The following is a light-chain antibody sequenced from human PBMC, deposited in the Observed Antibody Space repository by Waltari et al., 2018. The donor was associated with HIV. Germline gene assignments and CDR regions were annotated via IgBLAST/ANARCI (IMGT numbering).Light chain of an antibody. V-gene: IGKV3-20*01. Sequence: EIVLTQSPGTLSLSPGERAALSCRASQSVSSSSLAWYQQKPGQAPRLLIYGASRRATGIPDRFSGSGSGTDFTLTISRLEPEDLAVYYCQQYGSSPGTFGQGTKLEIK. J-gene: IGKJ2*01. CDR1: QSVSSSS. CDR2: GAS. CDR3: QQYGSSPGT.